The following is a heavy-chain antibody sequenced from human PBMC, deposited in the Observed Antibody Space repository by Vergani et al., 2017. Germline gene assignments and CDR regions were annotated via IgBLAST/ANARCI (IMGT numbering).Heavy chain of an antibody. V-gene: IGHV3-23*01. Sequence: EVQLLESGGGLVQPGGSLRLSCAASGFTVSSNYMSWVRQAPGKGLEWVSAISGSGGSTYYADSVKGRFTISRDNSKNTLYLQMNSLRAEDTAVYYCARKTAMAAFDIWGQGTMVTVSS. D-gene: IGHD5-18*01. CDR3: ARKTAMAAFDI. CDR1: GFTVSSNY. J-gene: IGHJ3*02. CDR2: ISGSGGST.